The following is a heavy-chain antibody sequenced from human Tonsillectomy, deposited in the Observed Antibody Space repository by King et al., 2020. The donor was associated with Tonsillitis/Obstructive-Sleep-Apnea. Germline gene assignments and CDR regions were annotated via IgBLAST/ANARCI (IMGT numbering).Heavy chain of an antibody. CDR1: GGSISSSSYY. CDR2: IYYSGST. V-gene: IGHV4-39*01. CDR3: ARLRNDFWSGYSHLFDY. Sequence: QLQESGPGLVKPSETLSLTCTVSGGSISSSSYYWGWIRQPPGKGLEWIGSIYYSGSTYYNPSLKSRVTISVDTSKNQFSLKLSSVTAAETAVYYCARLRNDFWSGYSHLFDYWGQGTLVTVSS. J-gene: IGHJ4*02. D-gene: IGHD3-3*01.